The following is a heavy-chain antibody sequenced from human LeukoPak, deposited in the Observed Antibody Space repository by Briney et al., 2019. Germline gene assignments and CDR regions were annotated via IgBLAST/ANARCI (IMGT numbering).Heavy chain of an antibody. Sequence: PSETLSLTCTVSGGSISSYYWSWIRQPPGKGLEWIGYIYYSGSTNYNPSLKSRVTISVDTSKNQFSLKLSSVTAADTAVYYCPRSYSSSWYITQYYYYMDVWGKGTTVTVSS. CDR1: GGSISSYY. CDR3: PRSYSSSWYITQYYYYMDV. CDR2: IYYSGST. D-gene: IGHD6-13*01. V-gene: IGHV4-59*01. J-gene: IGHJ6*03.